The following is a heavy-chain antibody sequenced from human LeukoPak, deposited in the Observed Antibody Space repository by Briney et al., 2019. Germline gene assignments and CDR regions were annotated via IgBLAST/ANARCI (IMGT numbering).Heavy chain of an antibody. Sequence: GGSLRLSCVASGITFSRHWMKWVRQAPGKGLEWVANIKQDGSEKFYVDSVKGRFTISRDNAKNSLYLQMTSLRPEDTALYYCAGGTGWLIDSWGQGTLVTVSS. D-gene: IGHD3-9*01. CDR3: AGGTGWLIDS. CDR2: IKQDGSEK. J-gene: IGHJ4*02. CDR1: GITFSRHW. V-gene: IGHV3-7*01.